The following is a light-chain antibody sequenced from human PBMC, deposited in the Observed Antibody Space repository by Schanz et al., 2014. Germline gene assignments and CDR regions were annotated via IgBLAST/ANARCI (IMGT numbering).Light chain of an antibody. CDR3: QQYGNSPPYT. CDR2: GAS. J-gene: IGKJ2*01. Sequence: EIVLTQSPATLSLSPGEGAALSCRASQNINTHLGWYQQKPGQAPRLLIYGASSRANGIPDRLSGSGSGTDFTLTISSLEPEDFAVYYCQQYGNSPPYTFGQGTKLEIK. V-gene: IGKV3-20*01. CDR1: QNINTH.